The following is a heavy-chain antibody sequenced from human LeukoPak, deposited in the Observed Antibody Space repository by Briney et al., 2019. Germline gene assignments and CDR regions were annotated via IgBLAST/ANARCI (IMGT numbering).Heavy chain of an antibody. Sequence: PGGSLTLSCAASGFTFSSYAMGWVRQAPGKGLEWVSIIYSVGRTDYAESVKGRFTISRDNSKNTLYLQMNSLRAEDTAVYYCARDAEGITVTRDAFDIWGQGTMVTVSS. CDR1: GFTFSSYA. D-gene: IGHD1-20*01. CDR2: IYSVGRT. V-gene: IGHV3-66*01. J-gene: IGHJ3*02. CDR3: ARDAEGITVTRDAFDI.